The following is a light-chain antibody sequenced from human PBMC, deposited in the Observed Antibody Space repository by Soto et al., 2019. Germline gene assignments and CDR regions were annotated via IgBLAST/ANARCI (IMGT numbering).Light chain of an antibody. J-gene: IGKJ4*01. Sequence: DIQMTQSPSTLSASVGDRVTITCRASQIISTWLAWYQQKPGKAPKLLIYKASSLEGGVPSRFSGSGSGTEFNITISSLQPDDFATYYCQQYNTYPLTFCGGTTVDIK. CDR1: QIISTW. V-gene: IGKV1-5*03. CDR3: QQYNTYPLT. CDR2: KAS.